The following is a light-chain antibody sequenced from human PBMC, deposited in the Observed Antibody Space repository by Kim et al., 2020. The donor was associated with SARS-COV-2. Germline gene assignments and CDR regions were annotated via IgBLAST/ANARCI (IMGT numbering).Light chain of an antibody. CDR2: DNS. CDR3: QSYDRSLSGKV. CDR1: SSNIGAGYG. J-gene: IGLJ1*01. Sequence: QRVTISCTGSSSNIGAGYGIHWYQQLPATAPKLLIYDNSNRPSGVPDRFSGSKSGTSASLAITGLQAEDEADYYCQSYDRSLSGKVFGTGTKVTVL. V-gene: IGLV1-40*01.